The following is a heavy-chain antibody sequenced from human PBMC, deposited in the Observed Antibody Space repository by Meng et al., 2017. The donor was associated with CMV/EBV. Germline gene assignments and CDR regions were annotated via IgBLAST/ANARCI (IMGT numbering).Heavy chain of an antibody. J-gene: IGHJ6*02. D-gene: IGHD3-3*01. V-gene: IGHV3-43*01. Sequence: GGSLRLSCAASGFTFDDYTMHWVRQAPGKGLEWVSLISLDGGSTYYADSVKGRFTISRDNSKNSLYLQMNSLRTEDTALYYCAKEAEPHSGYDFWSGYYTSGMDVWGQGTTVTVSS. CDR3: AKEAEPHSGYDFWSGYYTSGMDV. CDR1: GFTFDDYT. CDR2: ISLDGGST.